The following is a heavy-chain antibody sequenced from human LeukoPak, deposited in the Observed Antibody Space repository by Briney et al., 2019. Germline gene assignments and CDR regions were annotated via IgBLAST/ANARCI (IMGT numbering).Heavy chain of an antibody. D-gene: IGHD3-10*01. V-gene: IGHV4-34*01. J-gene: IGHJ4*02. CDR3: ARVLLWFGALDY. Sequence: PSETLSLTCTVSGGSISSYYWSWIRQPAGKGLEWIGEINHSGSTNYNPSLKSRVTISVDTSKNQFSLKLSSVTAADTAVYYCARVLLWFGALDYWGQGTLVTVSS. CDR1: GGSISSYY. CDR2: INHSGST.